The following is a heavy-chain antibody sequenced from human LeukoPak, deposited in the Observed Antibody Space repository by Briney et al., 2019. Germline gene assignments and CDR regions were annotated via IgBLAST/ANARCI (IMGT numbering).Heavy chain of an antibody. CDR2: ISYDGSNK. CDR3: ARVFYRGEMMAAAGKGSFDY. J-gene: IGHJ4*02. CDR1: GFTFSSYA. V-gene: IGHV3-30-3*01. Sequence: GGSLRLSCAASGFTFSSYAMHWVRQAPGKGLEWVAVISYDGSNKYYADSVKGRFTISRDNSKNTLYLQMNSLRAEDTAVYYCARVFYRGEMMAAAGKGSFDYWGQGTLVTVSS. D-gene: IGHD6-13*01.